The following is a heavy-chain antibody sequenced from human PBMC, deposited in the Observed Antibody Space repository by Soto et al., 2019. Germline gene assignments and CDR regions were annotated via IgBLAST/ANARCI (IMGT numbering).Heavy chain of an antibody. CDR1: GFTFSSYG. J-gene: IGHJ5*02. CDR3: AKDNCISTSCYRLYNWFDP. CDR2: ISHDGSNK. D-gene: IGHD2-2*01. V-gene: IGHV3-30*18. Sequence: QVQLVESGGGVVQPGRSLRLSCAASGFTFSSYGMHWVRQAPGKGLEWVAVISHDGSNKYYGDSVKGRFTISRDNSKKXLHXQMNSLRAEDTAVYYCAKDNCISTSCYRLYNWFDPWGQGTLVTVSS.